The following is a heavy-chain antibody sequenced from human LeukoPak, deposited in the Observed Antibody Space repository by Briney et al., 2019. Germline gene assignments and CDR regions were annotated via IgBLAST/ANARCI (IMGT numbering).Heavy chain of an antibody. CDR1: GFTFSSYA. J-gene: IGHJ4*02. V-gene: IGHV3-30-3*01. CDR3: ARDQSRGQWLLIY. Sequence: PGRSLRLSCAASGFTFSSYAMHWVRQAPGKGLEWVAVISYDGSNKYYADSVKGRFTISRDSPKNTLYLQMNSLRAEDTAVYYCARDQSRGQWLLIYWGQGTLVTVSS. D-gene: IGHD3-22*01. CDR2: ISYDGSNK.